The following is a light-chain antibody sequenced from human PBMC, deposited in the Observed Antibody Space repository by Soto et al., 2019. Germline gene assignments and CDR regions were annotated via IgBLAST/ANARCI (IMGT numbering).Light chain of an antibody. CDR3: QQRSNWPPIT. CDR2: DAS. CDR1: QSVSNY. Sequence: VLTQSPATLSLSPGERATLSFRTSQSVSNYLAWYQQKPGQAPRLLIYDASNRATGIPARFSGSGSGTDFTLTISSLEPEDFAIYYCQQRSNWPPITFGQGTRLEIK. V-gene: IGKV3-11*01. J-gene: IGKJ5*01.